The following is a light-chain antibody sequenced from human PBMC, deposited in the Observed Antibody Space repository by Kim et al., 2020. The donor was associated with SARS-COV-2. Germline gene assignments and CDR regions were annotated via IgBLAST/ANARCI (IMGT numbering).Light chain of an antibody. CDR2: GAS. CDR1: QSVSSN. V-gene: IGKV3-15*01. Sequence: SVSPGERATLSCRASQSVSSNLAWYQQKPGLAPRLLIYGASTRANGIPARFSGSGYGTEFTLTISSLQSEDFAVYYCQQYNYWPMYTFGQGNSWRSN. CDR3: QQYNYWPMYT. J-gene: IGKJ2*01.